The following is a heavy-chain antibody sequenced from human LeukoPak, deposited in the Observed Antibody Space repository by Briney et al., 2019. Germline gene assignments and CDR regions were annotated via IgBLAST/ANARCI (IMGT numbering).Heavy chain of an antibody. CDR1: GFTFSSYA. CDR2: ISGGGGSI. D-gene: IGHD7-27*01. CDR3: AKDASGDLEY. Sequence: GGSLRLSCAASGFTFSSYAMSWVRQAPGKGLEWVSAISGGGGSIYYSDSVKGRFTISRDNSKNTVYLQMNSLRDDDTAVYYCAKDASGDLEYWGQGTLVTVSS. V-gene: IGHV3-23*01. J-gene: IGHJ4*02.